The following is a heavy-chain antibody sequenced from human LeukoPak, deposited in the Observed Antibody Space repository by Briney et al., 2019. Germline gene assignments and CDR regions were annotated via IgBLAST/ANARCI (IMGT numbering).Heavy chain of an antibody. CDR3: ARVYYYDSSEPFDY. D-gene: IGHD3-22*01. CDR2: IYYSGST. CDR1: GGSISSNY. J-gene: IGHJ4*02. V-gene: IGHV4-59*12. Sequence: SETLSLTCTVSGGSISSNYWSWSRQPPGKGLEWIGSIYYSGSTYYNPSLKSRVTISVDTSKNQFSLKLSSVTAADTAVYYCARVYYYDSSEPFDYWGQGTLVTVSS.